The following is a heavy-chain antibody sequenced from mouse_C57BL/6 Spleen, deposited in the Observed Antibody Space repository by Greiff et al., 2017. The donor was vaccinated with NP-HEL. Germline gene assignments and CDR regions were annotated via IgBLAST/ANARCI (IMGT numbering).Heavy chain of an antibody. J-gene: IGHJ1*03. CDR3: ARSGYDYDRYFDV. CDR2: IYPGSGNT. D-gene: IGHD2-4*01. CDR1: GYSFTSYY. Sequence: VMLVESGPELVKPGASVKISCKASGYSFTSYYIHWVKQRPGQGLEWIGWIYPGSGNTKYNEKFKGKATLTADTSSSTAYMQLRSLTSEDSAVYYCARSGYDYDRYFDVWGTGTTVTVSS. V-gene: IGHV1-66*01.